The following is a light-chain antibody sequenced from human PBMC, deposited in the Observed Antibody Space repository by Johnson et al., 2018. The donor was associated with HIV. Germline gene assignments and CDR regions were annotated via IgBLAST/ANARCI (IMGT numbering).Light chain of an antibody. CDR3: GTWDSSLSALYV. CDR1: SSNIGNNY. CDR2: DNN. J-gene: IGLJ1*01. Sequence: QFVLTQPPSMSAAPGQRVTISCSGSSSNIGNNYVSWYQQVPGAAPKLLIYDNNRRPSGIPDRFSGSKSGTSATLGITGLQTGDEADYYCGTWDSSLSALYVFGTGTKVTVL. V-gene: IGLV1-51*01.